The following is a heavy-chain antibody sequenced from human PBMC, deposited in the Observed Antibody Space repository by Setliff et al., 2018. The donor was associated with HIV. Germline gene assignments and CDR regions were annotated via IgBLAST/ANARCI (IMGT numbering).Heavy chain of an antibody. CDR2: ISRGGDSI. Sequence: PGGSLRLSCAASGFTFWSHSMLWVRQAPGKGLQWVAYISRGGDSIFYEDSVKGRFTISRDNARNSLYLQMNSLTVEDTGVYYCARDGAYNIFTGLVAFDYWGQGTLVTVSS. CDR1: GFTFWSHS. V-gene: IGHV3-48*01. J-gene: IGHJ4*02. CDR3: ARDGAYNIFTGLVAFDY. D-gene: IGHD3-9*01.